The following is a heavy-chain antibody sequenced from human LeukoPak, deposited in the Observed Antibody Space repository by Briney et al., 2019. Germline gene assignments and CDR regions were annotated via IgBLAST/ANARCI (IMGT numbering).Heavy chain of an antibody. J-gene: IGHJ4*02. Sequence: GGSLRLSCAASGFTFSSYAMSWVRQAPGKGLEWVSVIYSGGSTYYADSVKGRFTISRDNSKNTLYLQMNSLRAEDTAVYYCATRRDGYKIFDYWGQGTLVTVSS. CDR1: GFTFSSYA. V-gene: IGHV3-23*03. CDR3: ATRRDGYKIFDY. D-gene: IGHD5-24*01. CDR2: IYSGGST.